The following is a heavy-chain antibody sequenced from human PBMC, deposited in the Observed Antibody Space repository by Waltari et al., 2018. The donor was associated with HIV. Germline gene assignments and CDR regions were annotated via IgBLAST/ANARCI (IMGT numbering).Heavy chain of an antibody. D-gene: IGHD3-22*01. Sequence: EVLLAESGGRFIQPGGSLGLSCTASNFSISANHVTWIRQAPGGSMEWVAVSYPDDTTHDADSLSGRFTISRAKSRTTVFLLMNSLFVDDTATYFCATGVRYYGPWGQGTRVTVSS. J-gene: IGHJ5*02. V-gene: IGHV3-53*01. CDR1: NFSISANH. CDR2: SYPDDTT. CDR3: ATGVRYYGP.